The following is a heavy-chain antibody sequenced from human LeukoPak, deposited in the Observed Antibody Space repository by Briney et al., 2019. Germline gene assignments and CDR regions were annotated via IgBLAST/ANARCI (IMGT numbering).Heavy chain of an antibody. Sequence: GGSLRLSCAASGFTFSDYYMSWIRQAPGKGLEWVSYISSSGSTIYYADSVKGRFTISRDNAKNSLYLEMNSLRDDDTAVYFCARTGGAGSPSDTWGQGTLVTVSS. CDR2: ISSSGSTI. J-gene: IGHJ5*02. D-gene: IGHD3-10*01. CDR1: GFTFSDYY. CDR3: ARTGGAGSPSDT. V-gene: IGHV3-11*01.